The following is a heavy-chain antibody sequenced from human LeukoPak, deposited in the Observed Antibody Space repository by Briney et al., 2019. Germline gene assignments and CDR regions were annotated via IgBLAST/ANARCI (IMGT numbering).Heavy chain of an antibody. V-gene: IGHV3-21*01. CDR3: ARDRGGSGWYKD. CDR2: ISSSSSYI. CDR1: GFTFSSYS. Sequence: GGSLRLSCAASGFTFSSYSMNWVRQAPGKGLEWVSSISSSSSYIYYADSVKGRFTISRDNAKNSLYLQMNSLRAKDTAVYYCARDRGGSGWYKDWGQGTLVTVSS. J-gene: IGHJ4*02. D-gene: IGHD6-19*01.